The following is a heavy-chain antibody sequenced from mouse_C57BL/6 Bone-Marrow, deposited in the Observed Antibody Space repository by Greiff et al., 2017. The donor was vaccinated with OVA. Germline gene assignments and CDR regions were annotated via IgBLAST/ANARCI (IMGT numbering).Heavy chain of an antibody. CDR2: IYPGSGSN. Sequence: VQLQQPGAELVKPGASVKMSCKASGYTFTSYWITWVKQRPGQGLEWIGDIYPGSGSNNYNAKFKSKAPLTVDKSSSTAYMQLSSLTSEDSAVYYCATDGPFAYWGQGTLVTVSA. D-gene: IGHD2-3*01. CDR3: ATDGPFAY. V-gene: IGHV1-55*01. CDR1: GYTFTSYW. J-gene: IGHJ3*01.